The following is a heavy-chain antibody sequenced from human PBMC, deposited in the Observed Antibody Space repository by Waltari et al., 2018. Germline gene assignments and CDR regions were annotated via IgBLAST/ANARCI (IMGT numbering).Heavy chain of an antibody. CDR3: ARDGRGGYYSSYYYYYYMDV. V-gene: IGHV1-69*12. J-gene: IGHJ6*03. Sequence: QVQLVQSGAEVKKPGSSVKVSCKASGGTFSSYAISWVRPAPGQGLEWMGGIIPIFGTANYAQKFQGRVTITADESTSTAYMELSSLRSEDTAVYYCARDGRGGYYSSYYYYYYMDVWGKGTTVTISS. CDR2: IIPIFGTA. CDR1: GGTFSSYA. D-gene: IGHD3-3*01.